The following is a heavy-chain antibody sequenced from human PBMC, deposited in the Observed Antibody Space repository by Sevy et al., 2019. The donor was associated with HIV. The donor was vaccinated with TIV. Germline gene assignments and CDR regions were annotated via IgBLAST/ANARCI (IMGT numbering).Heavy chain of an antibody. Sequence: GESLKISCKGSGYTFSSFWIGWARQMPGKGLEWMGIIFPGNSDTTYSPSVQVQVTISVNKATSTAYLQWSSLKASDTAVYYCAGGPPVTPVDWLDSWGQGTLVTVSS. CDR2: IFPGNSDT. CDR3: AGGPPVTPVDWLDS. CDR1: GYTFSSFW. J-gene: IGHJ5*01. V-gene: IGHV5-51*01. D-gene: IGHD5-18*01.